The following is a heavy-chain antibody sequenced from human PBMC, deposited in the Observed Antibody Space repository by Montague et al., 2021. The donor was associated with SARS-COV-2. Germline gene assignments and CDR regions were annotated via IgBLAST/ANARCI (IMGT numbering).Heavy chain of an antibody. CDR1: GFIFSTYT. D-gene: IGHD3-22*01. J-gene: IGHJ4*01. V-gene: IGHV3-30*04. CDR2: ISGDGTNK. CDR3: ARERGGSGYFDY. Sequence: SLRPSCAASGFIFSTYTIHWVRQAPGKGLEWVAAISGDGTNKYYAESLKGRSTISRDNSEDTLYLQMNSLRPEDTAMYYCARERGGSGYFDYWGHGALVPVSS.